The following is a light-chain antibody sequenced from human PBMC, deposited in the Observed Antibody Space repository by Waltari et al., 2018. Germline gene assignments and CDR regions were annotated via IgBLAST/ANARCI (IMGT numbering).Light chain of an antibody. J-gene: IGLJ3*02. V-gene: IGLV2-8*01. CDR1: STDVGGYNY. Sequence: QSALTQPPSASGSPGQSVTISCTGTSTDVGGYNYVPWYQHHPGKAPKLMIYEVSQRPSGVPDRFSGSKSGNTASLTVSGLQSDDEADYYCSSYGGRNNLVFGGGTKLTVL. CDR2: EVS. CDR3: SSYGGRNNLV.